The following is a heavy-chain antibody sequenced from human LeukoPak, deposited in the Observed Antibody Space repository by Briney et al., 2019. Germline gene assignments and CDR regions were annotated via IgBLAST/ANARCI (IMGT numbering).Heavy chain of an antibody. CDR3: ARDPTATDAFDI. CDR2: IYYSGST. CDR1: GGSIRSSSYY. J-gene: IGHJ3*02. Sequence: PSETLSLTCTVSGGSIRSSSYYWGWIRQPPGKGLEWIGYIYYSGSTNYNPSLKSRVTISVDTSKNQFSLKLSSVTAADTAVYYCARDPTATDAFDIWGQGTMVTVSS. V-gene: IGHV4-61*01. D-gene: IGHD4-11*01.